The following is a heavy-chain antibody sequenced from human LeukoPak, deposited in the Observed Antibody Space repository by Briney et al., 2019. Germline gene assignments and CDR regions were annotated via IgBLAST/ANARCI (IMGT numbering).Heavy chain of an antibody. J-gene: IGHJ4*02. CDR1: GGTFSSYA. V-gene: IGHV1-69*13. CDR2: IIPIFGTA. CDR3: ARGGYDSSGYYAPPFDY. Sequence: SVKVSCKASGGTFSSYAISWVRQAPGQGLEWMGGIIPIFGTANYAQKFQGRVTITADESTSTAYMELSSLRSEDTAVYYCARGGYDSSGYYAPPFDYWGQGTLVTVSS. D-gene: IGHD3-22*01.